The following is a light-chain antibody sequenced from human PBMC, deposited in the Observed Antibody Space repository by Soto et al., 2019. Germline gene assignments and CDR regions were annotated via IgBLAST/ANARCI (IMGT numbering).Light chain of an antibody. CDR1: QSVTTQ. Sequence: IVLTQSPGTLSLSPGERATLSCRASQSVTTQLAWYQQKPGQAPRLIIHGASSRATGVPDRITGSGSGTDFTLSIGRLEPEDFAVYYCQQYGGSTRKFGQGTKV. V-gene: IGKV3-20*01. CDR2: GAS. CDR3: QQYGGSTRK. J-gene: IGKJ1*01.